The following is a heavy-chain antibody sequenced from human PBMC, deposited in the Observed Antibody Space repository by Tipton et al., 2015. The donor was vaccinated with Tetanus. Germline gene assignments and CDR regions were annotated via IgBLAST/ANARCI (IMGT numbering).Heavy chain of an antibody. J-gene: IGHJ4*02. CDR2: ISSSGSTI. CDR3: ATGTTWDDNGLN. V-gene: IGHV3-11*01. D-gene: IGHD4-17*01. Sequence: SLRLSCAASGFTFSDYYMSWIRQAPGKGLEWVSYISSSGSTIYYADSVKGRFTISRDNAKNSLYLQMNSLRAEDTAAYYCATGTTWDDNGLNWGQGTLVTVSS. CDR1: GFTFSDYY.